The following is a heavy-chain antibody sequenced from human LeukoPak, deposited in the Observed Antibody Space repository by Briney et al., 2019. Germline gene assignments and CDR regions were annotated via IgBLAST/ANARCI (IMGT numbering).Heavy chain of an antibody. CDR2: IYPDDSDT. D-gene: IGHD3-3*01. CDR3: ARTDYDFWSGNNLGTFDI. V-gene: IGHV5-51*01. Sequence: GESLKISRTGSGYSFSNYWIGWVRQMPGKGLEWMGIIYPDDSDTRYSPSFQGQVTFSADKSISTAYLLWSSLKASDTAMYYCARTDYDFWSGNNLGTFDIWGQGTRVTVSS. J-gene: IGHJ3*02. CDR1: GYSFSNYW.